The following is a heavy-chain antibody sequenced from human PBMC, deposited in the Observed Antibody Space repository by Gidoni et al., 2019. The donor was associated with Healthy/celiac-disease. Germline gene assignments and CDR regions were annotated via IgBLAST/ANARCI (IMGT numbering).Heavy chain of an antibody. CDR3: ASRLPADY. J-gene: IGHJ4*02. V-gene: IGHV4-39*01. Sequence: QLQLQESGPGLVKPSETLSLTGTVSGGSISSSSYYWGGIRPPPGKGREWIGSIYYSGSTSYNPSLKSRVTISLDTSKNQFSLKLSSVTAADTAVYYCASRLPADYWGQGTLVTVSS. CDR2: IYYSGST. CDR1: GGSISSSSYY.